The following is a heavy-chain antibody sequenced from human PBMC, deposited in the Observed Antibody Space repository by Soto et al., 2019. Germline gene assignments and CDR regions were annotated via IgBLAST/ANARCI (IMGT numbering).Heavy chain of an antibody. V-gene: IGHV1-3*01. CDR1: GYTFTSYA. Sequence: QVQLVQSGAEVKKPGASVKVSCKASGYTFTSYAMHWVRQAPGQRLEWMGWINAGNGNTKYSQKFQGRVTITRDTSASTAYMELSSLRSEDTAVYYCARAIGGVIVLSLVAGWFDPWGQGTLVTVSS. J-gene: IGHJ5*02. CDR3: ARAIGGVIVLSLVAGWFDP. CDR2: INAGNGNT. D-gene: IGHD3-16*02.